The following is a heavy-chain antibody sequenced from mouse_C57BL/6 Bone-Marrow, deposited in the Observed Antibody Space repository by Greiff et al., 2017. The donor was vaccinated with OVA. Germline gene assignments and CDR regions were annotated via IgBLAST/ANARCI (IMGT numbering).Heavy chain of an antibody. Sequence: EVNVVESGGGLVQSGRSLRLSCATSGFTFSDFYMEWVRQAPGKGLEWIAASRNKANDYTTEYSASVKGRFIVSRDTSQSILYLQMNALRAEDTAIYYCARDAEDSSGYTFAYWGQGTLVTVSA. D-gene: IGHD3-2*02. CDR1: GFTFSDFY. V-gene: IGHV7-1*01. CDR3: ARDAEDSSGYTFAY. CDR2: SRNKANDYTT. J-gene: IGHJ3*01.